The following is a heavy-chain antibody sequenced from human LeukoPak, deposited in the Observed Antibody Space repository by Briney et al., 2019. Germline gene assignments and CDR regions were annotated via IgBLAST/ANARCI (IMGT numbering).Heavy chain of an antibody. Sequence: GRSLRLSCAASGFTVSKYWMLWVRQAPGKGLESVSRINTDGTVTTDADSVKGRFTVSRDNADNTMLLQMNSVRDDDTAVYYCATKQWLAPPPDSWGQGTLVTVSS. D-gene: IGHD6-19*01. CDR2: INTDGTVT. V-gene: IGHV3-74*01. CDR1: GFTVSKYW. J-gene: IGHJ4*02. CDR3: ATKQWLAPPPDS.